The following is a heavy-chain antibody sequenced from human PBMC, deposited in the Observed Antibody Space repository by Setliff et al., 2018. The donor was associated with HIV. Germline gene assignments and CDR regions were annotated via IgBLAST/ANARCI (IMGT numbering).Heavy chain of an antibody. D-gene: IGHD6-6*01. V-gene: IGHV3-7*01. CDR2: IKEDGSEK. Sequence: PGGSLRLSCAASGFRFSTYWMTWVRQAPGKGLEWVANIKEDGSEKYYVDSVRGRFTISRDNAKNSLYLQMNSLTAEGTAVYYCARDHVTRQLVPSLYYWGQGTLVTVSS. CDR3: ARDHVTRQLVPSLYY. CDR1: GFRFSTYW. J-gene: IGHJ4*02.